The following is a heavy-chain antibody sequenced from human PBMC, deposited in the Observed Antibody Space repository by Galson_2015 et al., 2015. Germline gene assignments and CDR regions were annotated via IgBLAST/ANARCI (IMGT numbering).Heavy chain of an antibody. D-gene: IGHD5-24*01. CDR3: GRALRGAGVGLDMAWCWFDP. CDR2: IIPIFGTA. CDR1: GGTFSSYA. Sequence: SVKVSCKASGGTFSSYAISWVRQAPGQGLEWMGGIIPIFGTANYAQKFQGRVTITADESTSTAYMELSSLRSEDTAVYYCGRALRGAGVGLDMAWCWFDPWGQGTLVPASS. V-gene: IGHV1-69*13. J-gene: IGHJ5*02.